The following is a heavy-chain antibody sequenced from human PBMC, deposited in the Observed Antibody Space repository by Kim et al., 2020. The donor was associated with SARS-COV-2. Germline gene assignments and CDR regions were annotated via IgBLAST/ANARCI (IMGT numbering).Heavy chain of an antibody. CDR3: ARRAYGYVSFGY. CDR2: ISARDGYA. J-gene: IGHJ4*02. D-gene: IGHD5-12*01. V-gene: IGHV1-18*04. Sequence: ASVKVSCKASGYIFSTYGFSWVRQAPGQGLELLGWISARDGYAHYAQKVQGRVTMTTDTSTSTAYMELWSLRSDDTAMYYCARRAYGYVSFGYWGQGTLV. CDR1: GYIFSTYG.